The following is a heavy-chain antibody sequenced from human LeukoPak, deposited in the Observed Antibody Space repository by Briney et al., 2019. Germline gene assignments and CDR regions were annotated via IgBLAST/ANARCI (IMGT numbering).Heavy chain of an antibody. CDR3: ARNWGYDYYYYGMDV. V-gene: IGHV1-69*13. Sequence: SVKVSCKASGDTFSSYAISWVRQAPGQGLEWMGGIIPIFGTSNYAQKFQGRVTITADESTSTAYMELSSLRSEDTAVYYCARNWGYDYYYYGMDVWGQGTTVTVSS. J-gene: IGHJ6*02. D-gene: IGHD7-27*01. CDR2: IIPIFGTS. CDR1: GDTFSSYA.